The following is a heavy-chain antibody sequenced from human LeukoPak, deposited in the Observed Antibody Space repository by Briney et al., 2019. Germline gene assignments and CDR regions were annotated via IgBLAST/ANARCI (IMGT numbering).Heavy chain of an antibody. D-gene: IGHD6-19*01. CDR2: IYYSGST. J-gene: IGHJ4*02. CDR3: ARRADIAVAGAFEY. V-gene: IGHV4-30-4*01. CDR1: GGSISSGDYY. Sequence: PSQTLSLTCTVSGGSISSGDYYWSWIRQPPGKGLEWIGYIYYSGSTYYNPSLKSRVTISVDTSKNQFSLKLSSVTAADTAVYYCARRADIAVAGAFEYWGQGTLVTVSS.